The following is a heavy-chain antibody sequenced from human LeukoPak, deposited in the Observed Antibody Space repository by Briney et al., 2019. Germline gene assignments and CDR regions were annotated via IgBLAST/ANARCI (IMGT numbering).Heavy chain of an antibody. CDR3: ARAVCSSTSCPQEYNWFDP. CDR1: GFTFSDYY. J-gene: IGHJ5*02. Sequence: GGSLRLSCAASGFTFSDYYMSWIRQAPGKGLEWVSYISSSGSTIYYADSVKGRFTISRDNAKNSLYLQMNSPRAEDTAVYYCARAVCSSTSCPQEYNWFDPWGQGTLVTVSS. D-gene: IGHD2-2*01. V-gene: IGHV3-11*01. CDR2: ISSSGSTI.